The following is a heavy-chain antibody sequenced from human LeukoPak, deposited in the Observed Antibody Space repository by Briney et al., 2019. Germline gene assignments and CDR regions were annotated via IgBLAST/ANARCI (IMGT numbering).Heavy chain of an antibody. D-gene: IGHD2-21*01. CDR3: ARHRGGGGYHYMDV. J-gene: IGHJ6*03. V-gene: IGHV4-39*01. CDR2: ILHSGYT. Sequence: SDTLSLTCTVSGGSLGRSNTYWGWIRQTPGKGLEWLGTILHSGYTYNNPSLKSRVTMSVDSSKNQFSLSLSSVTAADTAVYFCARHRGGGGYHYMDVWGKGTTVLVSS. CDR1: GGSLGRSNTY.